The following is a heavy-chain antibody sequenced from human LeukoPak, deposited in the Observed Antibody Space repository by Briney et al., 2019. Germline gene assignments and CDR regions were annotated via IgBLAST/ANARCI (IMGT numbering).Heavy chain of an antibody. CDR2: IYHSGST. D-gene: IGHD3-22*01. V-gene: IGHV4-30-2*01. CDR3: ARGVTYYYDSSGYQDAFDI. J-gene: IGHJ3*02. CDR1: GGSISSGGYS. Sequence: PSETLSLTCAVSGGSISSGGYSWSWIRQPPGKGLEWTGYIYHSGSTYYNPSLKSRVTISVDRSKNQFSLKLSSVTAADTAVYYCARGVTYYYDSSGYQDAFDIWGQGTMITVSS.